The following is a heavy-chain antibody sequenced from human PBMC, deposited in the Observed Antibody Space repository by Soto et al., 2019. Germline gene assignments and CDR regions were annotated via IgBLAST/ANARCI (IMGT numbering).Heavy chain of an antibody. Sequence: ALSLTCTVSGGSISSSSYYWGWIRQPPGKGLEWIGSIYYSGSTYYNPSLKSRVTISVDTSKNQFSLKLSSVTAADTAVYYCAREGVVAATGGYNWFDPWGQGTLVTVSS. CDR1: GGSISSSSYY. D-gene: IGHD2-15*01. CDR3: AREGVVAATGGYNWFDP. V-gene: IGHV4-39*02. J-gene: IGHJ5*02. CDR2: IYYSGST.